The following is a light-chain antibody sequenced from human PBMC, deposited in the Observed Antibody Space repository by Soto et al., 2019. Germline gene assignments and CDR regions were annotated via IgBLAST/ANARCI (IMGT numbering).Light chain of an antibody. J-gene: IGKJ2*01. Sequence: DFQMTQSPSSLSASVGDSITITCRASQNIRTYLNWYQQKPGKPPKLLIYAASTLQTGVPSRFSGSGSETHFTLAISGLQPEDFATYYCQEGYNSPYTIGQGTKIEIK. CDR1: QNIRTY. CDR3: QEGYNSPYT. V-gene: IGKV1-39*01. CDR2: AAS.